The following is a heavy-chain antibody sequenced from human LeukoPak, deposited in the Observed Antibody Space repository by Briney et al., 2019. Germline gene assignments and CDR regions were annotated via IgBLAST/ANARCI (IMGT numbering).Heavy chain of an antibody. D-gene: IGHD4-11*01. CDR3: ARDGTTVSFYYMDV. Sequence: GGSLRLSCAASGFTFSSYAMHWVRQAPGKGLEWVAVISYDGSNKYYADSVKGRFSISRDNSKNTLYLQMNSLRAEDTAVYYCARDGTTVSFYYMDVWGKGTTVTVSS. V-gene: IGHV3-30*04. J-gene: IGHJ6*03. CDR1: GFTFSSYA. CDR2: ISYDGSNK.